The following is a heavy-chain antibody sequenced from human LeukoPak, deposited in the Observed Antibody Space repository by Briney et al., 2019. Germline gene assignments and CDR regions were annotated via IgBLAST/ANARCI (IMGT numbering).Heavy chain of an antibody. Sequence: GGSLRLSCAASGFTVSSNYMSWVRQAPGKGLEWVANIKHDGSEEYYGDSVRGRFTISRDNAKNSLILQMNSLRGEDTAVYYCARALGNSTGDYWGQGTLVTVSS. CDR1: GFTVSSNY. CDR3: ARALGNSTGDY. J-gene: IGHJ4*02. D-gene: IGHD7-27*01. CDR2: IKHDGSEE. V-gene: IGHV3-7*04.